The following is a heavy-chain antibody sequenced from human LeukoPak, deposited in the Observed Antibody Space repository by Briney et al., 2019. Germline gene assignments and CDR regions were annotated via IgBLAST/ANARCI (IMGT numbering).Heavy chain of an antibody. V-gene: IGHV1-18*01. J-gene: IGHJ6*03. D-gene: IGHD6-13*01. CDR1: GYTFTSYG. CDR3: ARGDSSSLYYYYYYMDV. Sequence: ASVKVSCKASGYTFTSYGISWVRQAPGQGLEWMGWISGYNGNTNYAQKLQGRVTMTTDTSTSTAYMELRSLRSDDTAVYYCARGDSSSLYYYYYYMDVWGKGTTVTVSS. CDR2: ISGYNGNT.